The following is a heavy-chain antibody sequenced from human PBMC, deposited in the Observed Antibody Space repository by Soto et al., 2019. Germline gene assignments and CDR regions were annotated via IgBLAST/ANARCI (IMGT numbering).Heavy chain of an antibody. CDR1: GFTFSSYA. V-gene: IGHV3-30-3*01. D-gene: IGHD6-19*01. CDR3: ARDGQWLVLKYYFDY. J-gene: IGHJ4*02. Sequence: PGGSLRLSCAASGFTFSSYAMHWVRQAPGKGLEWVAVISYVGSNKYYADSVKGRFTISRDNSKNTLYLQMNSLRAEDTAVYYCARDGQWLVLKYYFDYWGQGTMVTVSS. CDR2: ISYVGSNK.